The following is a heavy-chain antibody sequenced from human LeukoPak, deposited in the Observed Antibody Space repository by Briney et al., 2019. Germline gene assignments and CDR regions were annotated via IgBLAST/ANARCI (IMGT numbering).Heavy chain of an antibody. J-gene: IGHJ5*02. CDR1: GGTFSSYA. CDR3: ARGHGRNWFNP. CDR2: MNPNSGNT. Sequence: AASVKVSCKASGGTFSSYAISWVRQAPGQGLEWMGWMNPNSGNTGYAQKFQGRVTITRSTSISTAYMELSSLRSEDTAVYYCARGHGRNWFNPWGQGTLVTVSS. D-gene: IGHD3/OR15-3a*01. V-gene: IGHV1-8*03.